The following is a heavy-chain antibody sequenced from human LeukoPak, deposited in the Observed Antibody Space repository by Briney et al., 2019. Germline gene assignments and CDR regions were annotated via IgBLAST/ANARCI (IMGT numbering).Heavy chain of an antibody. J-gene: IGHJ4*02. CDR1: GFTFSSYA. Sequence: GGSLRLSCAASGFTFSSYAMSWVRQAPGKGLEWVSGISGNGGSTYYADSVKGRFTISRDNSKNTLYLQMSSLRAEDTAVYYCAKHGFGVLEGYWGQGTLVTVSS. D-gene: IGHD3-10*01. CDR3: AKHGFGVLEGY. V-gene: IGHV3-23*01. CDR2: ISGNGGST.